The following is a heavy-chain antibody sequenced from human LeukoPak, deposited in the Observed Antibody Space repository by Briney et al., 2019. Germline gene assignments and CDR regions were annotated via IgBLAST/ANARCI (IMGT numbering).Heavy chain of an antibody. V-gene: IGHV3-15*01. CDR2: IKSKTDGGTP. Sequence: KSGGSLRLSWAASGFTFSNAWMSCVRQAPGKGLEWVGRIKSKTDGGTPDYAAPVKGRFTISRDDSKNTLYLQMNSLKTEDTAVYYCTGVSRSSWYDYWGQGTLVTVSS. CDR3: TGVSRSSWYDY. D-gene: IGHD6-13*01. J-gene: IGHJ4*02. CDR1: GFTFSNAW.